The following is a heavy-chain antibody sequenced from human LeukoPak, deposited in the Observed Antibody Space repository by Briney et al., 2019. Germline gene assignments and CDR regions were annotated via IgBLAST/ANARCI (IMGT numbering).Heavy chain of an antibody. CDR1: GFTFSSYG. V-gene: IGHV3-30*02. CDR2: ILCDGSDK. J-gene: IGHJ4*02. D-gene: IGHD3-10*01. CDR3: ARGGTGHYYASGTYYQSYYFDY. Sequence: GGSLRLSCAASGFTFSSYGIHRVRQAPGKGLEWVTFILCDGSDKYYADSVKGRFSISRDNSKNTLYLQMNSLRPEDTAVYYCARGGTGHYYASGTYYQSYYFDYWGQGSLVTVSS.